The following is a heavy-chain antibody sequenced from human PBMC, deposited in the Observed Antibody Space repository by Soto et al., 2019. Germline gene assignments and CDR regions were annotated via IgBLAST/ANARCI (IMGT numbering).Heavy chain of an antibody. CDR2: ILYDGKKN. CDR1: GFTFSSYG. CDR3: TRAAIRGELLEY. J-gene: IGHJ4*02. Sequence: GGSLRLSCAASGFTFSSYGMHWVRQAPGKGLEWVALILYDGKKNYYADSVKGRFTISRDNSKNTLNLQMNSLRVEDTAVYYCTRAAIRGELLEYWGQGTQVTVSS. D-gene: IGHD1-26*01. V-gene: IGHV3-30*03.